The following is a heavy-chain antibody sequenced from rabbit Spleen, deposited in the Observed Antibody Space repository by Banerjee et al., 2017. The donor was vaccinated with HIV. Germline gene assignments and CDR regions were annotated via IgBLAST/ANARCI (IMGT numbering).Heavy chain of an antibody. Sequence: QEQLKETGGGLVQPGGSLTLSCKASGFTLSSYYMNWVRQAPGKGLEWIGYIDPVFGITYYANWAKGRFTMSRTSSTTVTLQMTSLTAADTATYFCARDLVAVIGWNFNLWGQGTLVTVS. CDR3: ARDLVAVIGWNFNL. D-gene: IGHD1-1*01. J-gene: IGHJ4*01. CDR1: GFTLSSYYM. V-gene: IGHV1S45*01. CDR2: IDPVFGIT.